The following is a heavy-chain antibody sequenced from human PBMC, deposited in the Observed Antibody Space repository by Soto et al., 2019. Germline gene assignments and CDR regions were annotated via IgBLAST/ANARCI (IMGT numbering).Heavy chain of an antibody. CDR1: GFTFSSYW. Sequence: EVQLVESGGGLVQPGGSLRLSCAASGFTFSSYWMHWVRQAPGKGLVWVSRINSDGSSTSYADSVKGRFTISRDNAKNTLYLQMNSLRAEDTAVYYCAREFPCCGGDCYSRHDAFDIWGQGTMVTVSS. V-gene: IGHV3-74*01. CDR2: INSDGSST. CDR3: AREFPCCGGDCYSRHDAFDI. D-gene: IGHD2-21*02. J-gene: IGHJ3*02.